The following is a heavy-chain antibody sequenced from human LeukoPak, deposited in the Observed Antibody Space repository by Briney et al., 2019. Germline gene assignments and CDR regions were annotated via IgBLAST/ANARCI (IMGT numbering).Heavy chain of an antibody. CDR2: IYSGGST. J-gene: IGHJ4*02. D-gene: IGHD4-17*01. V-gene: IGHV3-53*01. CDR1: GFTVSSNH. Sequence: PGGSLRLSCAASGFTVSSNHMSWVRQTPGKGLEWVSVIYSGGSTYYADSVKGRFTISRDNSKNTLYLQMNSLRAEDTAVYYCAREMVDYGDYYFDYWGQGTLVIVSS. CDR3: AREMVDYGDYYFDY.